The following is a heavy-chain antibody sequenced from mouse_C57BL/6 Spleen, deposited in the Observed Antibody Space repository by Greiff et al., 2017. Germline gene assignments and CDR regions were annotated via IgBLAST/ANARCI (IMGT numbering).Heavy chain of an antibody. CDR2: ILPGSGST. J-gene: IGHJ3*01. D-gene: IGHD2-4*01. CDR1: GYTFTGYW. Sequence: QVQLQQSGAELMKPGASVKLSCKATGYTFTGYWIEWVKQRPGHGLEWIGEILPGSGSTNYNEKFKGKATFTADTPSNTAYMQLGSLTTEDSAIYYCARFRDYDGGTWFAYWGQGTLVTVSA. V-gene: IGHV1-9*01. CDR3: ARFRDYDGGTWFAY.